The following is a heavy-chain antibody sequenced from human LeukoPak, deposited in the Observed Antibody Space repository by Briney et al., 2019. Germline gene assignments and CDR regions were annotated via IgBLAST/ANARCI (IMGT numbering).Heavy chain of an antibody. V-gene: IGHV3-30*04. D-gene: IGHD5-12*01. CDR3: ARDAYDVLFTFDY. CDR2: ISYDGSNK. J-gene: IGHJ4*02. CDR1: GFTFSSYA. Sequence: GGSLRVSCVASGFTFSSYAMHWVRQAPGKGVEWVAVISYDGSNKYYADSVKGRFTISRDNSKNTLYLQMNSLRAADTAVYYCARDAYDVLFTFDYWGQGTLVTVSS.